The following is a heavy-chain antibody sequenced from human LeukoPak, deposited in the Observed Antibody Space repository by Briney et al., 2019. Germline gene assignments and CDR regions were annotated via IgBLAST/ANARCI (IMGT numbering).Heavy chain of an antibody. CDR1: GFTVSNNY. D-gene: IGHD5-12*01. J-gene: IGHJ3*02. CDR2: FYSGGST. CDR3: AYDSGYEDEDAFDI. Sequence: GGSLRLSCAASGFTVSNNYMAWVRQAPGKGLECVSVFYSGGSTYFADSVQGRFTMSRDISKNTLYLQMNSLRAEDTAVYYCAYDSGYEDEDAFDIWGQGTMVTVSS. V-gene: IGHV3-53*05.